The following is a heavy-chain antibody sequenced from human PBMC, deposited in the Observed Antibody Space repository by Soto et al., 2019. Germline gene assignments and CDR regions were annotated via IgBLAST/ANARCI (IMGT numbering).Heavy chain of an antibody. J-gene: IGHJ6*02. CDR3: AKLAGYCSGTDCYPLDV. CDR2: INYSGST. CDR1: SGSMSSSLNH. V-gene: IGHV4-39*01. Sequence: SETLSLTCIVSSGSMSSSLNHWGWIRQPPGKGLEWIGNINYSGSTYYNPSLQSRLTISVDTSNNQFSLTLGSVTAADTAVYYCAKLAGYCSGTDCYPLDVWGQGTTVTVSS. D-gene: IGHD2-21*02.